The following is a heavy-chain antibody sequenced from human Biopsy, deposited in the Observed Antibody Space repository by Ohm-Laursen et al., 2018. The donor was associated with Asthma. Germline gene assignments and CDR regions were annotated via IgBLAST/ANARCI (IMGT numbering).Heavy chain of an antibody. J-gene: IGHJ4*02. D-gene: IGHD6-6*01. V-gene: IGHV3-30-3*01. CDR2: IFFDGSNK. CDR3: ARGKTWGRSYYFDY. CDR1: GFTFPNYV. Sequence: RSLRLSCTASGFTFPNYVMHWVRQAPGKGLEWVAGIFFDGSNKYYADSVKGRFTITRDNSKDTLYLQVNSLRGDDTAVYYCARGKTWGRSYYFDYWGQGTLVTVSS.